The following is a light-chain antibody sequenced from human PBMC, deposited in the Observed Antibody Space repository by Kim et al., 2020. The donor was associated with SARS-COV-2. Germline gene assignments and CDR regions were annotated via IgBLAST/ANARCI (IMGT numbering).Light chain of an antibody. Sequence: QPVLTQPPSSSASPGESARLTCTLPSDSNVYSYNIYWYQQKPGSPPRYLLYYNSDADKGQGSGVPSRFSGSKDTSANAGILVISGLQPEDEADYYCMIYPSNVVFGGGTQLTVL. CDR2: YNSDADK. J-gene: IGLJ2*01. CDR3: MIYPSNVV. CDR1: SDSNVYSYN. V-gene: IGLV5-37*01.